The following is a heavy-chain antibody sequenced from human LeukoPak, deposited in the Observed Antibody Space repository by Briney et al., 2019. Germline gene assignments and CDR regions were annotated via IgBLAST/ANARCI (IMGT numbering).Heavy chain of an antibody. CDR1: GYTFTDYY. D-gene: IGHD3-22*01. J-gene: IGHJ4*02. CDR2: INPNSGDT. Sequence: ASVKVSCKASGYTFTDYYMHRVRQAPGQGLEWMGWINPNSGDTNYARKFQGRVTMTRDTSISTAYMELSSLRSDDTAVYYCARGGFMYYYDSSGYYFDYWGQGTLVTVSS. V-gene: IGHV1-2*02. CDR3: ARGGFMYYYDSSGYYFDY.